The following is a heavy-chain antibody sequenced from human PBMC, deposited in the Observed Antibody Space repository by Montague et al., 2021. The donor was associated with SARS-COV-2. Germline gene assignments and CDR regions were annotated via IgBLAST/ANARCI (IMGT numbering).Heavy chain of an antibody. Sequence: SETLSLTCSVSGASMKSYYWTWVRQSPGKGLQWVWYTNNSGSTSYNPSLQSQLTMTVDTSKNQFTLRLMSVTAADSAVYYCARVEGMIGGVTHFDYWGQGLPVTVSS. CDR2: TNNSGST. D-gene: IGHD3-16*01. CDR1: GASMKSYY. V-gene: IGHV4-59*01. J-gene: IGHJ4*02. CDR3: ARVEGMIGGVTHFDY.